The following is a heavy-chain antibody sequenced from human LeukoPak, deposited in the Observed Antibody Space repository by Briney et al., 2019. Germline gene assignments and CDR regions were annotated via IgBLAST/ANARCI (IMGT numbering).Heavy chain of an antibody. V-gene: IGHV3-23*01. CDR3: TRRNKDDSSGYYYD. CDR2: ISGSGGST. Sequence: GGSLRLSCAASGFTFSSYAMSWVRQAPGKGLEWVSAISGSGGSTYYADSVKGRFTISRDNSKNTLYLQMNSQRAEDTAVYYCTRRNKDDSSGYYYDWGQGTLVTVSS. J-gene: IGHJ4*02. D-gene: IGHD3-22*01. CDR1: GFTFSSYA.